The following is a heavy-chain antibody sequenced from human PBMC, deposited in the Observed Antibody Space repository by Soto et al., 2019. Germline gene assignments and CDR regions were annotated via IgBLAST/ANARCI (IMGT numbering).Heavy chain of an antibody. V-gene: IGHV1-18*01. Sequence: GASVKVSCKASGYTFTSYGISWVRQAPGQGLEWMGWISAYNGNTNYAQKLQGRVTMTTDTSTSTAYMELRSLRSDDTAVYYCARCERDYYDILTGRNWFDPWGQGTLVTVSS. CDR3: ARCERDYYDILTGRNWFDP. CDR2: ISAYNGNT. J-gene: IGHJ5*02. CDR1: GYTFTSYG. D-gene: IGHD3-9*01.